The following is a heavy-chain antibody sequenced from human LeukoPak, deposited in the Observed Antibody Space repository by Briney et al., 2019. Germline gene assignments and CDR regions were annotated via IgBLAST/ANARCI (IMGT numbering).Heavy chain of an antibody. J-gene: IGHJ5*02. CDR3: ARARGTLDDWFDP. Sequence: PSETLSLTCAVSGASISSGTYSWGWMRQPPGKGLEWIGEINHSGSTNYNPSLKSRVTISVDTSKNQFSLKPSSVTAADTAVYYCARARGTLDDWFDPWGQGTLVTVSS. V-gene: IGHV4-39*07. CDR2: INHSGST. CDR1: GASISSGTYS. D-gene: IGHD1-7*01.